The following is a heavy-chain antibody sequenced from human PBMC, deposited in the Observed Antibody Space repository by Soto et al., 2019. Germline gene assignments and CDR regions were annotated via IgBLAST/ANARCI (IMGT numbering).Heavy chain of an antibody. J-gene: IGHJ5*02. CDR2: IYYSGST. CDR3: ARHGDHYDYVWGSYRPYNWFDP. D-gene: IGHD3-16*02. V-gene: IGHV4-39*01. Sequence: QLQLQESGPGLVKPSETLSLTCTVSGGSISSSSYYWGWIRQPPGKGLEWIGSIYYSGSTYYNPSLKSRVTISVDTSKNQFSLKLSSVTAADTAVYYCARHGDHYDYVWGSYRPYNWFDPWGQGTLVTVSS. CDR1: GGSISSSSYY.